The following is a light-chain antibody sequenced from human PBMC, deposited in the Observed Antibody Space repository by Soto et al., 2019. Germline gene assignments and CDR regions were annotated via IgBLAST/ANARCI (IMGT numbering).Light chain of an antibody. V-gene: IGKV3-15*01. J-gene: IGKJ2*01. CDR2: GAS. CDR3: QQYNNWPRT. CDR1: QSVSSN. Sequence: EIVMTQSPATLSVSPGERATVSCRASQSVSSNLAWYQQKPGQAPRLLISGASTRATGIPARFSGSGSGTEFTLTIGSLQFEDFAVYFCQQYNNWPRTFGQGTKLEIK.